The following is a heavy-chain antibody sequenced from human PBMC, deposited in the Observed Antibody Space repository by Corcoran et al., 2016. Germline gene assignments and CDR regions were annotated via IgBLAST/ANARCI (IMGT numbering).Heavy chain of an antibody. CDR1: GFTFGDYA. CDR2: IRSKAYGGTT. Sequence: EVQLVESGGGLVKPGRSLRLSCTASGFTFGDYAMSWFRQAPGKGLEWVGFIRSKAYGGTTEYAASVKGRFTISRDDSKSIAYLHMNSLKTEDTAVYYWCRGLRWFGEFTSFDYWGQGTLVTVSS. D-gene: IGHD3-10*01. J-gene: IGHJ4*02. V-gene: IGHV3-49*05. CDR3: CRGLRWFGEFTSFDY.